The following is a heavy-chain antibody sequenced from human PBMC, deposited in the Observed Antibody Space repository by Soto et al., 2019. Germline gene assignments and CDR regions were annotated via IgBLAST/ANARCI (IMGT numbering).Heavy chain of an antibody. J-gene: IGHJ4*02. CDR1: GFTFTSSA. CDR2: IVVGSGNT. D-gene: IGHD4-17*01. CDR3: AADPYGDPKGDY. V-gene: IGHV1-58*01. Sequence: QMQLVQSGPEVKKPGTSVKVSCKASGFTFTSSAVQWVRQARGQRLEWIGWIVVGSGNTNYAQKFQERVTITRDMSTSTAYMELSSLRSEDTAVYYCAADPYGDPKGDYWGQGTLVTVSS.